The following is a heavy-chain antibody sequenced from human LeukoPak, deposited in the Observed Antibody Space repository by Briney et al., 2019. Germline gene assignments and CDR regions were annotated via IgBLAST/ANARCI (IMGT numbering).Heavy chain of an antibody. Sequence: GGSLRLSCEASGITFSSYDMSWVRQAPGKGLEWISAISDRGKADYADSVKGRFTISRDNSKNTLYLQLSSLRAEDTAMYYCAKLPTIFGVADSFDIWGQGTFVTVSS. CDR3: AKLPTIFGVADSFDI. CDR1: GITFSSYD. J-gene: IGHJ3*02. V-gene: IGHV3-23*01. CDR2: ISDRGKA. D-gene: IGHD3-3*01.